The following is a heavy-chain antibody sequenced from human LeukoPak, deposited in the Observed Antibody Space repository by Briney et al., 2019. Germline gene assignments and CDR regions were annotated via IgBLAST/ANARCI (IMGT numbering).Heavy chain of an antibody. V-gene: IGHV3-23*01. CDR3: TRVGGRGYGIYYYAMDV. CDR2: ISGSGGST. Sequence: GGSLRLSCAASGFTFSSYAMSWVRQAPGKGLEWVSAISGSGGSTYYADSVKGRFTISRDNSKNTLYLQMNSLRVEDTAVYYCTRVGGRGYGIYYYAMDVWGQGTSVTVSS. CDR1: GFTFSSYA. D-gene: IGHD3-3*01. J-gene: IGHJ6*02.